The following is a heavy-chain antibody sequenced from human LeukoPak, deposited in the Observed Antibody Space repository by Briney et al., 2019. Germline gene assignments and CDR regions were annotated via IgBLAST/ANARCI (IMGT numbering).Heavy chain of an antibody. V-gene: IGHV1-58*02. CDR1: GFTFTSPA. CDR3: AANTPRVVREDAFDI. Sequence: SVKVSCKASGFTFTSPAMQWVRQARGQRLEWIGWIVVGSGNTNYAQNFQERVTITRDMSTSTAYMELSSLRSEDTAVYYCAANTPRVVREDAFDIWGQGTMVTVSS. CDR2: IVVGSGNT. J-gene: IGHJ3*02. D-gene: IGHD2-21*01.